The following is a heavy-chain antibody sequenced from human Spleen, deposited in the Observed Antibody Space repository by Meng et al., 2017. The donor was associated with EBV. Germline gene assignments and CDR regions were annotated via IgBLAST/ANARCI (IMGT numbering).Heavy chain of an antibody. CDR3: ATWWGKGYY. V-gene: IGHV4-34*01. CDR2: INHSGNT. D-gene: IGHD2-8*02. J-gene: IGHJ4*02. CDR1: VGPFDGYP. Sequence: QVESQQWGAGLLKPSQTLSLTCDVDVGPFDGYPWTWIRQPQGKGLEWIGEINHSGNTNYNPSLKSRVTISVDTSKRQFSLKLTSMTAADTAVYYCATWWGKGYYWGQETLVTVSS.